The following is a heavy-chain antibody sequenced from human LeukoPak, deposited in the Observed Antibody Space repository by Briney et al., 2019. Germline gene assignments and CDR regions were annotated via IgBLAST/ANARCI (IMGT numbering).Heavy chain of an antibody. CDR2: IYYSGST. D-gene: IGHD6-13*01. CDR3: ARANPRMAAAGILQWYFDY. Sequence: SQTLSLTCTVSGGSISSYYWSWIRQPPGKGLEWIGYIYYSGSTNYNPSLKSRVTISVDTSKNQFSLKLSSVTAADTAVYYCARANPRMAAAGILQWYFDYWGQGTLVTVSS. V-gene: IGHV4-59*01. J-gene: IGHJ4*02. CDR1: GGSISSYY.